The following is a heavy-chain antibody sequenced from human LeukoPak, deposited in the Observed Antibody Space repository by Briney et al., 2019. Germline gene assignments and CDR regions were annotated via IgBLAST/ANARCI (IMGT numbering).Heavy chain of an antibody. Sequence: TGGSLRLSCAASGFTFSSYAMSWVRQAPGKGLEWVAVIWYDGSKRYYADFVKGRFTISRDNSNNTMYLEMNSLRDEDTAVYYCARASTVRGVGRFDPWGQGTLVTVSS. D-gene: IGHD3-10*01. CDR2: IWYDGSKR. CDR3: ARASTVRGVGRFDP. V-gene: IGHV3-33*08. J-gene: IGHJ5*02. CDR1: GFTFSSYA.